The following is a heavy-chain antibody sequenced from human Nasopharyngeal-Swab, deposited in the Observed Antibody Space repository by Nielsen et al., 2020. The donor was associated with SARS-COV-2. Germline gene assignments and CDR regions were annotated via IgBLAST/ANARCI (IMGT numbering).Heavy chain of an antibody. Sequence: VSVKVSCKASGYTFTSYYMHWVRQAPGQGLEWMGIINPSGGSTSYAQKFQGRVTMTRDTSTSTVYMELSSLRSEDTAVYYCARAWLVIAFDIWGQGTMVTVSS. CDR3: ARAWLVIAFDI. CDR2: INPSGGST. CDR1: GYTFTSYY. D-gene: IGHD6-19*01. V-gene: IGHV1-46*01. J-gene: IGHJ3*02.